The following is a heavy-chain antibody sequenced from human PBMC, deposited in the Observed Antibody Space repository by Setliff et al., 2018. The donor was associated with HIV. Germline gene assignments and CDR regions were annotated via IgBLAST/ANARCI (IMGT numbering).Heavy chain of an antibody. CDR1: GGSFSGYY. J-gene: IGHJ2*01. CDR2: INHSGST. D-gene: IGHD3-22*01. V-gene: IGHV4-34*01. CDR3: AREAVSDSSGWPWYFDL. Sequence: SETLSLTCAVYGGSFSGYYWNWIRQPPGKGLEWIGEINHSGSTNYNPSLKSRVTISIDTSKNQFSLKLTSVTAADTAVYYCAREAVSDSSGWPWYFDLWGRGTLVTVSS.